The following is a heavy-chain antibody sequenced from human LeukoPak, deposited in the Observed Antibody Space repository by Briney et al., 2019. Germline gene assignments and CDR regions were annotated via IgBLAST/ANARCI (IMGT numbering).Heavy chain of an antibody. CDR1: GYTFTTDY. J-gene: IGHJ6*03. D-gene: IGHD3-10*01. CDR2: INPSGGST. CDR3: ARARGSGSYYGHDYYYYYYMDV. V-gene: IGHV1-46*01. Sequence: PGASVKVSCKASGYTFTTDYIHWVRQAPGQGLEWMGIINPSGGSTTYAQKFQGKVIMTGDTSTSTVYMELRSLRSEDTAVYYCARARGSGSYYGHDYYYYYYMDVWGQGTTVTVSS.